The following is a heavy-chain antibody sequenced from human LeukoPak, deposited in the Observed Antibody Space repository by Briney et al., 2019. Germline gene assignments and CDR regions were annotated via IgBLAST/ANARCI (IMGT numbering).Heavy chain of an antibody. CDR1: GFTFSSYW. J-gene: IGHJ6*02. CDR2: IKQDGSEK. V-gene: IGHV3-7*03. CDR3: ARNLHYYYYGMDV. Sequence: GGSLRLSCAASGFTFSSYWMSWVRQAPGKGLEWVANIKQDGSEKYYVDSVKGRFTISRDNSKNTLYLQMNSLRAEDTAVYYCARNLHYYYYGMDVWGQGTTVTVSS.